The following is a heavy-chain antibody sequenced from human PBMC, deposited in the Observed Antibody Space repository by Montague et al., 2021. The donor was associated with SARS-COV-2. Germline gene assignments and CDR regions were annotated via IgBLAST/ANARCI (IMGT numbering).Heavy chain of an antibody. D-gene: IGHD3-16*01. CDR3: ARGGTYHYGMDV. Sequence: SETLSLTCTVSGGSISSSSYYWGWIRQPPGKGLEWIGSVYYSGSTYYNPSLKSRVTIFIDKSKNHFSLQLSSVTAADTAVYYCARGGTYHYGMDVRGQGTTVAVSS. CDR1: GGSISSSSYY. CDR2: VYYSGST. V-gene: IGHV4-39*02. J-gene: IGHJ6*02.